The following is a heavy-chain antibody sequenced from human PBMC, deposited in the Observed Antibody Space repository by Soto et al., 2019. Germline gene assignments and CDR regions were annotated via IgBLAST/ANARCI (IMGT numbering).Heavy chain of an antibody. CDR3: ARDYRRYYYDSSGSGY. Sequence: EVQLVEAGGGLVQPGGSLRLSCAACGFTFSSYSMNWVRQAPGKGLEWVSYISSSSSTIYYADSVKGRFTISRDNAKNSLYLQMNSLRDEDTAVYYCARDYRRYYYDSSGSGYWGQGTLVTVSS. V-gene: IGHV3-48*02. CDR1: GFTFSSYS. D-gene: IGHD3-22*01. J-gene: IGHJ4*02. CDR2: ISSSSSTI.